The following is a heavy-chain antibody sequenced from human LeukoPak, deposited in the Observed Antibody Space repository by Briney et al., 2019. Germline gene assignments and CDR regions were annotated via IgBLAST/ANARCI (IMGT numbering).Heavy chain of an antibody. J-gene: IGHJ4*02. Sequence: ASVKVSCKASGYTFTSYAMHWVRQAPGQGLEWMGWINAGNGNTEYSQKFQGRVTITRDTSASTAYMELSSLRSEDTAVYYCARGFLGGFGDYWGQGTLVTVSS. CDR3: ARGFLGGFGDY. CDR2: INAGNGNT. CDR1: GYTFTSYA. D-gene: IGHD3-10*01. V-gene: IGHV1-3*01.